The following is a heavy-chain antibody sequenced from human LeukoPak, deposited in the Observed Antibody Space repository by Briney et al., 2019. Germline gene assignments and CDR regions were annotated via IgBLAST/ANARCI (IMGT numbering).Heavy chain of an antibody. CDR1: GGSISTYY. Sequence: SETLSLTCTVSGGSISTYYWSWIRQPPGKGLEWIGYIYNSGSTNYNPSLKSRVTISVDTSKNQFSLKMSSVTAADTAVYYCARDRGLPDPYFDYWGQGTLVTVSS. J-gene: IGHJ4*02. D-gene: IGHD1-26*01. CDR3: ARDRGLPDPYFDY. CDR2: IYNSGST. V-gene: IGHV4-59*01.